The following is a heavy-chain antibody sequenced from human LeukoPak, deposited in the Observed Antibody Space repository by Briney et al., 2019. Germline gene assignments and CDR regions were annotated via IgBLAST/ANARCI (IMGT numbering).Heavy chain of an antibody. Sequence: SQTLSLTCAISGDSVSSNSAAWNWIRQSPSGGLEWLGRTYYRSKWYNDYAVSVKSRITINPDTSKNQFSLQLNSVTPEDTAVYYCARVGFDSSDYYYSFDYWGQGTLVTVSS. D-gene: IGHD3-22*01. CDR2: TYYRSKWYN. CDR3: ARVGFDSSDYYYSFDY. CDR1: GDSVSSNSAA. V-gene: IGHV6-1*01. J-gene: IGHJ4*02.